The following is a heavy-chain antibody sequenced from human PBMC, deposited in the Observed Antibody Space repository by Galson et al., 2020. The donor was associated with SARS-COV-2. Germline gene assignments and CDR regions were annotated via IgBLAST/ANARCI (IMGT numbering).Heavy chain of an antibody. CDR2: INHSGST. D-gene: IGHD2-2*01. V-gene: IGHV4-34*01. Sequence: SETLSLTCAVYGGSFSGYYWSWIRQPPGTGLEWIGEINHSGSTNYNPSPNSRVTISVDTSKNQFSLKLSAVTAADTAVYYCARGGYCSSTSCYALGAAAADNWFDPWGQGTLVTVSS. J-gene: IGHJ5*02. CDR3: ARGGYCSSTSCYALGAAAADNWFDP. CDR1: GGSFSGYY.